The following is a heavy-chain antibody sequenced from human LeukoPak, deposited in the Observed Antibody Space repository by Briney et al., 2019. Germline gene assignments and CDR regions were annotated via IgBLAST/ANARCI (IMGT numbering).Heavy chain of an antibody. Sequence: GGSLRLSCAASGFTFSSYEMNWVRQAPGKGLEWVANIKQDGSEKYYVDSVKGRFTISRDNAKNSLYLQMNSLRAEDTAVYYCARTTMVRGTYYMDVWGKGTTVTISS. CDR3: ARTTMVRGTYYMDV. V-gene: IGHV3-7*03. J-gene: IGHJ6*03. CDR2: IKQDGSEK. D-gene: IGHD3-10*01. CDR1: GFTFSSYE.